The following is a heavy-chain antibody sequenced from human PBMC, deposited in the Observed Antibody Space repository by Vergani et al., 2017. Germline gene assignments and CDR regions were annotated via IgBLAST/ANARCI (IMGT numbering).Heavy chain of an antibody. CDR2: ISSSGNTI. CDR3: ARDSYYYDSSGYSPTAPY. Sequence: VQLVESGGVVVQPGGSLRLSCAASGFTFSDYYMNWIRQAPGKGLEWVSYISSSGNTIYYADSVKGRFTISRDNAKNSLYLQMNSLRAEDTAVYYCARDSYYYDSSGYSPTAPYWGQGTLVTVSS. CDR1: GFTFSDYY. D-gene: IGHD3-22*01. J-gene: IGHJ4*02. V-gene: IGHV3-11*01.